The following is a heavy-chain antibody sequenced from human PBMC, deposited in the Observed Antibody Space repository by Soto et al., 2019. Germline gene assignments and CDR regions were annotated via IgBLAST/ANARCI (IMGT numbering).Heavy chain of an antibody. D-gene: IGHD5-12*01. Sequence: GASVKVSCKASGYTFTGCYMHWVRQAPGQGLEWMGWINPNSGGTNYAQKFQGRVTMTRDTSISTAYMELSRLRSDDTAVYYCARDSGVATITGGWFDPWGQGTLVTVSS. CDR1: GYTFTGCY. CDR2: INPNSGGT. CDR3: ARDSGVATITGGWFDP. J-gene: IGHJ5*02. V-gene: IGHV1-2*02.